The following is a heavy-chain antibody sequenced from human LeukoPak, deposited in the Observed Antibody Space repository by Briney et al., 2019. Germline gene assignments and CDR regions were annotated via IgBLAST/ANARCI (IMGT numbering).Heavy chain of an antibody. CDR3: ARGSVDLDY. Sequence: PGGSLRLSCAASGFTFSSYPMHWVRQTPGKGLEWVAVISYDGSDKHYADPVKGRFTISRDNSKNTLYLQMNSLRAEDTAVYYCARGSVDLDYWGQGTLVTVSS. CDR1: GFTFSSYP. V-gene: IGHV3-30-3*01. CDR2: ISYDGSDK. D-gene: IGHD3-9*01. J-gene: IGHJ4*02.